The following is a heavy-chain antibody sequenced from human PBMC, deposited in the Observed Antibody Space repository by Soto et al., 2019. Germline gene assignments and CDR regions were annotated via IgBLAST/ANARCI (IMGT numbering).Heavy chain of an antibody. Sequence: SVKVCCKASGGTFSSYTIRWVRQDTGQGLEWMGRIIPILGIANYAQKFQGRVTITADKSTSTAYMELSSLRSEDTAVYYCARDADLYCSGGSCYSGPTDDYWGQGTLVTVSS. V-gene: IGHV1-69*04. CDR2: IIPILGIA. D-gene: IGHD2-15*01. J-gene: IGHJ4*02. CDR1: GGTFSSYT. CDR3: ARDADLYCSGGSCYSGPTDDY.